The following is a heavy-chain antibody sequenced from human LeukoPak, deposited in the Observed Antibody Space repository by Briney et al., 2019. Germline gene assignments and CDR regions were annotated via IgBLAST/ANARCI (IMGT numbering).Heavy chain of an antibody. D-gene: IGHD5-18*01. Sequence: PSETLSLTCTVSGGSINNYYWSWIRQPPGKGLEWIGYIYYSGSTNYNPSLKSRVTISVDTSKNQFSLKLSSVTAADTAVYYCARALVDTAMGTDYWGQGTLVTVSS. J-gene: IGHJ4*02. CDR3: ARALVDTAMGTDY. CDR2: IYYSGST. CDR1: GGSINNYY. V-gene: IGHV4-59*01.